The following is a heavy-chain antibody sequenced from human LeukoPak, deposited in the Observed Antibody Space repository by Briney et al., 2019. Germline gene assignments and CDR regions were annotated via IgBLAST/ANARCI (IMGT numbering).Heavy chain of an antibody. J-gene: IGHJ4*02. CDR1: GFTFSTYA. CDR3: VREGRGYNDPIDY. CDR2: ISGSGGST. V-gene: IGHV3-23*01. Sequence: GGSLRLSCAASGFTFSTYAMSWVRQAPGKGLEWVSTISGSGGSTYYADSVKGRFTISRDNAKKSLYLQMNSLRAEDTAVYYCVREGRGYNDPIDYWGQGTLVTVSS. D-gene: IGHD5-24*01.